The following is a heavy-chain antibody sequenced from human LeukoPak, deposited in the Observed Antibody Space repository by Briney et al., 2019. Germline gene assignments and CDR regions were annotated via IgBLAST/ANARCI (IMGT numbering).Heavy chain of an antibody. CDR1: GFTFSSYW. V-gene: IGHV3-7*01. Sequence: GGSLRLSCAASGFTFSSYWMIWVRQAPGKGLEWVANIKEDGSEEYYVDSVKGRFTISRDNAKNSLYLQMKTVRAEDTALYYCARGVLTGIDYMDVWGKGTMVTVSS. D-gene: IGHD1-20*01. CDR3: ARGVLTGIDYMDV. J-gene: IGHJ6*03. CDR2: IKEDGSEE.